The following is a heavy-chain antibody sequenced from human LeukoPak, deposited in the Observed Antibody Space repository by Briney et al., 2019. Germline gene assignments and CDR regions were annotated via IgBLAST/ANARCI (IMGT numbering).Heavy chain of an antibody. CDR3: AREDGTTAYYYYYGMDV. V-gene: IGHV3-48*02. CDR1: GFTFSSYW. J-gene: IGHJ6*02. CDR2: ISSSSSTI. Sequence: GRSLRLSCAASGFTFSSYWMNWVRQAPGKGLEWVSYISSSSSTIYYADSVKGRFTISRDNAKNSLYLQMNSLRDEDTAVYYCAREDGTTAYYYYYGMDVWGQGTTVTVSS. D-gene: IGHD1-7*01.